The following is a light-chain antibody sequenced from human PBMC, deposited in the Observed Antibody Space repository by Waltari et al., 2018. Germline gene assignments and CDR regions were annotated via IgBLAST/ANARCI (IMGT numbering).Light chain of an antibody. CDR2: EAT. Sequence: SYELTQPPSVSVSPGQTATITCSGDRLGQKYTYWYQQKPGQSPLLVMYEATKRPPGIPERFSRSNSGNTATLTISGTHGLDEADYCCQAWESSTADVVFGGGTKLTVL. CDR1: RLGQKY. V-gene: IGLV3-1*01. J-gene: IGLJ2*01. CDR3: QAWESSTADVV.